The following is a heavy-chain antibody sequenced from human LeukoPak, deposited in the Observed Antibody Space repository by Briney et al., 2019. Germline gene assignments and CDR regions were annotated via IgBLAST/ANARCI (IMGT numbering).Heavy chain of an antibody. V-gene: IGHV3-30*04. CDR3: ARDYFDY. Sequence: GSLRLSCAASGFTFSSYAVHWVRQAPGKGLEWVAVISYDGSNKYYADSVKGRFTISRDNSKNTLYLQMNSLRAEDTAVYYCARDYFDYWGQGTLVTVSS. CDR1: GFTFSSYA. CDR2: ISYDGSNK. J-gene: IGHJ4*02.